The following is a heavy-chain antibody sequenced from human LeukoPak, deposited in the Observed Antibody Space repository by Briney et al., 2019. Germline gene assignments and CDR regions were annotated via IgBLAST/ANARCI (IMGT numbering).Heavy chain of an antibody. D-gene: IGHD6-6*01. CDR2: ISPTGSTT. Sequence: GGSLRLSCTASGFSFSGHWIHWARQLPGKWLVWVSRISPTGSTTSYADSVKGRFTVPTDNAKNTIYLQVNNLRAEDTAVYYCARGPNSNWSGLDFWGQGTLLTVSS. CDR1: GFSFSGHW. J-gene: IGHJ4*02. CDR3: ARGPNSNWSGLDF. V-gene: IGHV3-74*01.